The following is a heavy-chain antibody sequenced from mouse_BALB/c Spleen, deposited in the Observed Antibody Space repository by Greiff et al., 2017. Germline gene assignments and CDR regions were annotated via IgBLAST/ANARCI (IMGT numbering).Heavy chain of an antibody. CDR2: IFPGTGTT. V-gene: IGHV1S132*01. CDR3: ARRGGQAWFAY. D-gene: IGHD1-1*02. CDR1: GYTFTSYW. Sequence: QVQLKESGAELVKPGASVKLSCKTSGYTFTSYWIQWVKQRPGQGLGWIGEIFPGTGTTYYNEKFKGKATLTIDTSSSTAYMQLSSLTSEDSAVYFCARRGGQAWFAYWGQGTLVTVSA. J-gene: IGHJ3*01.